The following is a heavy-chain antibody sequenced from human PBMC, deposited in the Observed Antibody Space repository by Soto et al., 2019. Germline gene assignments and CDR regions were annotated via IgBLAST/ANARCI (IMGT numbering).Heavy chain of an antibody. CDR1: LFTFSSYW. J-gene: IGHJ3*02. D-gene: IGHD3-3*01. CDR2: INIDVSST. CDR3: ARFRVPI. V-gene: IGHV3-74*01. Sequence: PVGSLRLSCAASLFTFSSYWMHWVLQAPFEGLVWVSRINIDVSSTSYADSVKGRFTISRDNAKNTLYLQMNSLSAEDTAIYYCARFRVPIWGQGTMVTVSS.